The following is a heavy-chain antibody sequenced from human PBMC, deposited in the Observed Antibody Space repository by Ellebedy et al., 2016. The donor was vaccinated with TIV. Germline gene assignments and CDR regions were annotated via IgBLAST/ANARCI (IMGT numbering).Heavy chain of an antibody. V-gene: IGHV3-30*02. CDR3: AKVLGLGWGAFDI. CDR2: IRFDGSNK. D-gene: IGHD3-16*01. Sequence: GESLKISCAASGFTFSNYGMHWVRQAPGKGLEWVAFIRFDGSNKFYADSVKGRSTISRDNSKNTLYLQMTSLRADDTAIYYCAKVLGLGWGAFDIWGHGTMVTVSS. CDR1: GFTFSNYG. J-gene: IGHJ3*02.